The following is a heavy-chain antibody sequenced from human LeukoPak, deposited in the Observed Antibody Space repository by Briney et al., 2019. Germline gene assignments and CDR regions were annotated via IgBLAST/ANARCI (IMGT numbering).Heavy chain of an antibody. D-gene: IGHD6-13*01. CDR3: ARSRWSSSWYFDY. CDR2: ISWNSGSI. Sequence: GGSLRLSCAASGFTFDDYAMHWVRQAPGKGLEWVSGISWNSGSIGYADSVKGRFTISRDNAKNSLYLQMNSLRAEDTAVYYCARSRWSSSWYFDYWGQGTLVTVSS. V-gene: IGHV3-9*01. CDR1: GFTFDDYA. J-gene: IGHJ4*02.